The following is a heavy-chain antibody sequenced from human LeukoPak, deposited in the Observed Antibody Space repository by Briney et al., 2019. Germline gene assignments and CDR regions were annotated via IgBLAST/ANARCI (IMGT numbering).Heavy chain of an antibody. D-gene: IGHD3-22*01. CDR2: IGSAGDT. Sequence: PGGSLRLSCAASGFTFSSYDMHWVRQATGKGLEWVSAIGSAGDTHYPGAVMARFTISRGNDEKYLDLQMNSLSAGATAVYYCARDVYDSSGYPPPPNYGMDVWGQGTTVTVSS. V-gene: IGHV3-13*04. CDR1: GFTFSSYD. CDR3: ARDVYDSSGYPPPPNYGMDV. J-gene: IGHJ6*02.